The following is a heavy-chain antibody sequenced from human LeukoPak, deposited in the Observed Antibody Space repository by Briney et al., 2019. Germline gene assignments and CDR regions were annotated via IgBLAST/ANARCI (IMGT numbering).Heavy chain of an antibody. CDR2: IFHSGSS. D-gene: IGHD4-11*01. J-gene: IGHJ6*03. V-gene: IGHV4-38-2*01. Sequence: SETLSLTCAVSGFSISSGYHWGWIRQPPGKGLEWNESIFHSGSSYYNPSLKSRVTMSIDTSKNQFSLKLSSVTAADTAVYYCARHYSNYAYYYYMDVWGKGTTVTVSS. CDR3: ARHYSNYAYYYYMDV. CDR1: GFSISSGYH.